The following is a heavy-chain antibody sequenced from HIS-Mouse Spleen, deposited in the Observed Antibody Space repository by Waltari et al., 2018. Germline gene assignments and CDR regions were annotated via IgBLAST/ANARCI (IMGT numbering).Heavy chain of an antibody. CDR3: AREIPYSSSWYDWYFDL. D-gene: IGHD6-13*01. CDR1: GGSISSSSYY. CDR2: IYYSGST. V-gene: IGHV4-39*07. Sequence: QLQLQESGPGLVKPAETLSLTCPVAGGSISSSSYYWGWIRQPPGTGLEWIGSIYYSGSTYYNPSLKSRVTISVDTSKNQFSLKLSYVTAADTAVYYCAREIPYSSSWYDWYFDLWGRGTLVTVSS. J-gene: IGHJ2*01.